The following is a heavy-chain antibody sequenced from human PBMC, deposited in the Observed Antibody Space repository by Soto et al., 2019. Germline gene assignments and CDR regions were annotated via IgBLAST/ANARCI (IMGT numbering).Heavy chain of an antibody. D-gene: IGHD1-26*01. CDR3: AHRLEYSGNWGVGWFDP. Sequence: SGPTLVNPTQTLTLTCTFSGFSLSTSGEGVGWIRRPPGKALEYLALIYWDDDKRYSPSLKSRLTITKDTSKNQVVLTMTNMGPVDTATYYCAHRLEYSGNWGVGWFDPWGQGTLVTVSS. V-gene: IGHV2-5*02. CDR1: GFSLSTSGEG. J-gene: IGHJ5*02. CDR2: IYWDDDK.